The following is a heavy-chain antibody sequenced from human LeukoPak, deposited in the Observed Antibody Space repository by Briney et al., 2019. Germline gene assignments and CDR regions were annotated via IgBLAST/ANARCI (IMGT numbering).Heavy chain of an antibody. Sequence: ASVKVSCKASGYTFTSYDISWVRQATGQGLEWMGWMNPNSGDIGYARKFQGRVTLTRNPSISTAYMELNSLRSDDTAVYYCARGLEDYTTTTYPLLKYWGQGTLVTVAS. J-gene: IGHJ4*02. CDR3: ARGLEDYTTTTYPLLKY. CDR2: MNPNSGDI. V-gene: IGHV1-8*01. D-gene: IGHD2/OR15-2a*01. CDR1: GYTFTSYD.